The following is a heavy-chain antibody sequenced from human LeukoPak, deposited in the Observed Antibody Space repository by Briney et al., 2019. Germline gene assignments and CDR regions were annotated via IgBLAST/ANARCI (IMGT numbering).Heavy chain of an antibody. CDR1: GFPFSSYW. CDR3: TKFDS. Sequence: GGSLRLSCAASGFPFSSYWMTWVRQAPGKGLEWVASISGSDGSTFYRDSVRGRFTISRDTSANTLFLQMNNLRPADTALYYCTKFDSWGQGVLVTVSS. J-gene: IGHJ4*02. V-gene: IGHV3-23*01. CDR2: ISGSDGST.